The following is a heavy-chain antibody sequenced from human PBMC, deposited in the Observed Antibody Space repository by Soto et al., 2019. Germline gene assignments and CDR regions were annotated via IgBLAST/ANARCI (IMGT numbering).Heavy chain of an antibody. V-gene: IGHV3-48*01. CDR2: ISSSSSTI. CDR3: ARARGYCSGGSGYLDAFDI. Sequence: EVRLVESGGGLVQPGGSLRLSCAASGFTFSSYSMNWVRQAPGKGLEWVSYISSSSSTIYYADSVKGRFTISRDNAKNPLYLQMNSLRAEDTAVYYCARARGYCSGGSGYLDAFDIWGQGTMVTVSS. D-gene: IGHD2-15*01. J-gene: IGHJ3*02. CDR1: GFTFSSYS.